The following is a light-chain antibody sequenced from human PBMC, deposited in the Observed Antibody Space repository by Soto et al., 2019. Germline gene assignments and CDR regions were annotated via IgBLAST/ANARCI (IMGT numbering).Light chain of an antibody. J-gene: IGLJ1*01. CDR3: SSYAGSSTPYV. Sequence: QSVLPQPPSASGSPGQSVTISCTGTSSNVGGYNYVSWYQQHPGKAPKLMIYDVSKRPSGVPDRFSGSKSGNTASLTVSGLQAEDEADYYCSSYAGSSTPYVFGTGTKVTVL. V-gene: IGLV2-8*01. CDR1: SSNVGGYNY. CDR2: DVS.